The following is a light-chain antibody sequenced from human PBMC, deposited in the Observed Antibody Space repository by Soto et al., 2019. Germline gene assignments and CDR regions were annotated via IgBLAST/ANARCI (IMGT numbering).Light chain of an antibody. V-gene: IGLV1-40*01. Sequence: QSVLTQPPSVSGAPGQRVTISCTGSSSNIGAGYDVHWYQQLPGTAPKLLIFANINRPSGVPDRFSGSTSGTSASLAITGLRAEDEADYYCQSYDSSLSGYVFGTGTKLTVL. CDR3: QSYDSSLSGYV. J-gene: IGLJ1*01. CDR1: SSNIGAGYD. CDR2: ANI.